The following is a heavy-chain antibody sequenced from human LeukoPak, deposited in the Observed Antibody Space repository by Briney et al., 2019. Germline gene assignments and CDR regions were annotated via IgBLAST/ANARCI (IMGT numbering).Heavy chain of an antibody. Sequence: SETLSLTCTVSGGSISSSSYYWGRIRQPPGKGLEWIGSIHYSGSTYYNPSLKSRVTISVDTSKNQFSLKLSSVTAADTAVYYCARGYSSGWYDAFDIWGQGTMATVSS. CDR2: IHYSGST. D-gene: IGHD6-19*01. J-gene: IGHJ3*02. CDR3: ARGYSSGWYDAFDI. V-gene: IGHV4-39*01. CDR1: GGSISSSSYY.